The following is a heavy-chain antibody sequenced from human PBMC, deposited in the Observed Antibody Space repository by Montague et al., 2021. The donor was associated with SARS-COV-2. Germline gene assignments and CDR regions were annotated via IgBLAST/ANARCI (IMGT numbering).Heavy chain of an antibody. Sequence: SETLSLTCAVSGGSISSSHWWSWVRQPPGKGLEWIGEIYHSGSTNYNPSLKSRVTISIDKSKNQFSLKLSSVTAADTTVYYSAREFHTYRYERQYWYFDPWGRGTLVTVSS. V-gene: IGHV4-4*02. J-gene: IGHJ2*01. CDR2: IYHSGST. D-gene: IGHD1-26*01. CDR3: AREFHTYRYERQYWYFDP. CDR1: GGSISSSHW.